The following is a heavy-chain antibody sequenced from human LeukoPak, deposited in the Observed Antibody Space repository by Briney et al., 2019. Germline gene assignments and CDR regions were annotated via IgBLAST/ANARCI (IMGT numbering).Heavy chain of an antibody. D-gene: IGHD6-6*01. CDR2: ISSSSSYI. CDR3: AKNEQLDVYYDY. Sequence: GGSLRLSCAASGFTFSSYSMNWVRQAPGKGLEWVSSISSSSSYIYYADSVKGRFTISRDNAKNSLYLQMNSLRAEDTAVYYCAKNEQLDVYYDYWGQGTLVTVSS. CDR1: GFTFSSYS. V-gene: IGHV3-21*04. J-gene: IGHJ4*02.